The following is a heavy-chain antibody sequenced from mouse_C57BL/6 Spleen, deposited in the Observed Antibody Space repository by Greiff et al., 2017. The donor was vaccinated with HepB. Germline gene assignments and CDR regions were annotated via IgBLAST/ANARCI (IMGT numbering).Heavy chain of an antibody. Sequence: VQLQQSGAELVKPGASVKLSCTASGFNIKDYYMHWVKQRTEQGLEWIGRIDPEDGETKYAPKFQGKATITADTSSNTAYLQLSSLRSVDTAVYYCARLFTTVVATGGYWGQGTTLTVSS. CDR1: GFNIKDYY. D-gene: IGHD1-1*01. CDR3: ARLFTTVVATGGY. CDR2: IDPEDGET. V-gene: IGHV14-2*01. J-gene: IGHJ2*01.